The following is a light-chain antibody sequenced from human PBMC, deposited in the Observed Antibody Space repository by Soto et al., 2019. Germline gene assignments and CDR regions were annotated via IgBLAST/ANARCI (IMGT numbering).Light chain of an antibody. V-gene: IGLV1-40*01. Sequence: QSVLTQPPSVSGAPGQRVTISCTGGSSNIGAGYDVHWYQQLPGTAPKLLIYGNSNRPSGVPDRFSGSKSGTSASLAITGLQAEDEADYYCQSYDSSLRYVFGTGTKVTVL. CDR1: SSNIGAGYD. CDR3: QSYDSSLRYV. CDR2: GNS. J-gene: IGLJ1*01.